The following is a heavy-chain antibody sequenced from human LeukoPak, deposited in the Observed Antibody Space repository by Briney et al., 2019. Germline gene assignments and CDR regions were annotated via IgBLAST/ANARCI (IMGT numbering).Heavy chain of an antibody. J-gene: IGHJ4*02. V-gene: IGHV3-23*01. CDR3: AKSAYYDASGYYREYYFDY. CDR2: ISGSGGST. D-gene: IGHD3-22*01. Sequence: GGSLRLSCVSSGFSFSNYAMSWVRQAPGKGLEWVSSISGSGGSTHYADSVKGRLTISRDKTKNTLYLQMNSLRAEDTAVYYCAKSAYYDASGYYREYYFDYWGQGTLVTVSS. CDR1: GFSFSNYA.